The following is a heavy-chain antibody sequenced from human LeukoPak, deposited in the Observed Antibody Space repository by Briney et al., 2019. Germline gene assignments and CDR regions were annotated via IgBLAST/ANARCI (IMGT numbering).Heavy chain of an antibody. CDR3: ARVDIAAAGTAWVMSFVDY. Sequence: PGGSLRLSCAASGFTFSSYAMHWVRQAPGKGLEWVAVISYDGSNKYYADSVKGRFTISRDNSKNTLYLQMNSLRAEDTAVYYCARVDIAAAGTAWVMSFVDYWGQGTLVTVSS. V-gene: IGHV3-30-3*01. CDR2: ISYDGSNK. D-gene: IGHD6-13*01. J-gene: IGHJ4*02. CDR1: GFTFSSYA.